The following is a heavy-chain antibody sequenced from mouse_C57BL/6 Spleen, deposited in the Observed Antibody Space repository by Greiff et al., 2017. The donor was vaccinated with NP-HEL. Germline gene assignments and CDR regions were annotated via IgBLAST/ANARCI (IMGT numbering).Heavy chain of an antibody. CDR2: IHPNSGST. V-gene: IGHV1-64*01. Sequence: VQLQQPGAELVKPGASVKLSCKASGYTFTSYWMHWVKQRPGQGLEWIGMIHPNSGSTNYNEKFKSKATLTVDKSSSTAYMQLSSLTSEDSAVYYCARYPYYSNYGWFAYWGQGTLVTVSA. J-gene: IGHJ3*01. CDR3: ARYPYYSNYGWFAY. CDR1: GYTFTSYW. D-gene: IGHD2-5*01.